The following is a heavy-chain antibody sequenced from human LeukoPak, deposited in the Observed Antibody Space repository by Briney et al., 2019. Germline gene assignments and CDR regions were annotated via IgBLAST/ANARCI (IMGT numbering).Heavy chain of an antibody. D-gene: IGHD3-10*01. CDR2: ISSNGGST. CDR3: VKGDRITLVRGVIMGASDI. J-gene: IGHJ3*02. V-gene: IGHV3-64*05. CDR1: GFTFSSYA. Sequence: GGSLRLSCSASGFTFSSYAMHWVRQAPGKGLEFVSAISSNGGSTSYADSVKDRFTISRDNSKNTLYIQMSRLRAEDTAVYYCVKGDRITLVRGVIMGASDIWGQGTMVTVSS.